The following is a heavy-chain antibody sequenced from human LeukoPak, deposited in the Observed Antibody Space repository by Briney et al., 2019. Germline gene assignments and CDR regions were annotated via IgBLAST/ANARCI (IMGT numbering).Heavy chain of an antibody. CDR3: ARDRGDYSDYSDFFDA. Sequence: PGGSLRLSCATSGFTFRSYGSHWVRQAPVRGLEWVAVIWYDGSKKYYADSVKGRFSISRDDSKNTVYLQMDGLRAEDTAMYYCARDRGDYSDYSDFFDAWGQGTLVTVSS. D-gene: IGHD4-11*01. CDR2: IWYDGSKK. V-gene: IGHV3-33*01. J-gene: IGHJ4*02. CDR1: GFTFRSYG.